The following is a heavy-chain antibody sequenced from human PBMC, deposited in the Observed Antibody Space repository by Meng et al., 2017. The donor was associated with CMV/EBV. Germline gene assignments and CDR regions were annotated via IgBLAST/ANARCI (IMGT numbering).Heavy chain of an antibody. Sequence: CAASGFTFSSYWMHWVRQAPGKGLVWVSRINSDGSSTSYADSVKGRFTISRDNAKNTLYLQMNSLRAEDTAVYYCARTGGWYSFDYWGQGTLVTVSS. CDR3: ARTGGWYSFDY. V-gene: IGHV3-74*01. D-gene: IGHD6-19*01. CDR2: INSDGSST. CDR1: GFTFSSYW. J-gene: IGHJ4*02.